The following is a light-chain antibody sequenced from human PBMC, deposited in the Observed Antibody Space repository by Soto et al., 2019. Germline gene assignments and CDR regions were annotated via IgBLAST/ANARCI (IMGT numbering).Light chain of an antibody. Sequence: DIVLTQSPAPLSLSPGARATLSCRASASVSTFLAWYQQTPGQAPRLLIYDASNRAAGIPARFSGSGSETDCTLTISSVEPEDVALYYCQQRSDWPLTFGGGTKVDIK. CDR3: QQRSDWPLT. J-gene: IGKJ4*01. CDR1: ASVSTF. V-gene: IGKV3-11*01. CDR2: DAS.